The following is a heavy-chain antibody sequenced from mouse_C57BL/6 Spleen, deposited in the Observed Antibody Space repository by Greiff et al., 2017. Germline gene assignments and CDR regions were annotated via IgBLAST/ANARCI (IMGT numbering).Heavy chain of an antibody. V-gene: IGHV1-50*01. Sequence: QVQLQQPGAELVKPGASVKLSCKASGYTFTSYWMQWVKQRPGQGLEWIGEIDPSDSYTNYNQKFKGKATLTVDTSSSTAYMQLSSLTSEDSAVYYCARSRQLRLFDYWGQGTTLTVSS. J-gene: IGHJ2*01. D-gene: IGHD3-2*02. CDR1: GYTFTSYW. CDR3: ARSRQLRLFDY. CDR2: IDPSDSYT.